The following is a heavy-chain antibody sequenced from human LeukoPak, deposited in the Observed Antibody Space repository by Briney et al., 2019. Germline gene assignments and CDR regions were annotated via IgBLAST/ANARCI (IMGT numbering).Heavy chain of an antibody. CDR2: IYYSGLT. CDR3: AREAWDTMVRGAVFDY. CDR1: GGSISSYY. D-gene: IGHD3-10*01. Sequence: PSETLSLTCSVSGGSISSYYWTWIRQPPGKGLEWIGYIYYSGLTNYNPSLKSRATISVDTSKNESYMKLSSVTAAETAVYSCAREAWDTMVRGAVFDYWGQGALVTASS. V-gene: IGHV4-59*01. J-gene: IGHJ4*02.